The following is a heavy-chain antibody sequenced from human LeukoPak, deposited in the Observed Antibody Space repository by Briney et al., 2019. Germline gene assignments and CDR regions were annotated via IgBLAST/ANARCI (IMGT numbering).Heavy chain of an antibody. CDR3: AKYHPYYDSSGYLGPFDY. V-gene: IGHV3-23*01. Sequence: HPGGSLRLSCAASGFTFSSYAMSWVRQAPGKGLEWVSAISGSGGSTYYADSVKGRFTISRDNSKNTLYLQMNSLRAEDTAVYYCAKYHPYYDSSGYLGPFDYWGQGTLVTVSS. CDR2: ISGSGGST. D-gene: IGHD3-22*01. CDR1: GFTFSSYA. J-gene: IGHJ4*02.